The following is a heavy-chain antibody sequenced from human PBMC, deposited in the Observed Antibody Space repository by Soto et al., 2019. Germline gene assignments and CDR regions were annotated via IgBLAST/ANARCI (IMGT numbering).Heavy chain of an antibody. CDR1: GGSISSGGYY. Sequence: SETLSLTCTVSGGSISSGGYYWSWIRQHPGKGLEWIGYIYYSGSTYYNPSLKSRVTISVDTSKNQFSLKLSSVTAADTAVYYCAREERVTMVRGVISYFDYWGQGTLVTVSS. V-gene: IGHV4-31*03. D-gene: IGHD3-10*01. J-gene: IGHJ4*02. CDR2: IYYSGST. CDR3: AREERVTMVRGVISYFDY.